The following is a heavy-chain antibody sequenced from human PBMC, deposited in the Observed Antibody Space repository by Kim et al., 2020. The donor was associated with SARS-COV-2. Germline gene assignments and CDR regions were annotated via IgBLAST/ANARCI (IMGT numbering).Heavy chain of an antibody. J-gene: IGHJ3*02. CDR2: IYHSGST. D-gene: IGHD3-16*02. Sequence: SETLSLTCTVSGYSISSGYYWGWIRQPPGKGLEWIGSIYHSGSTYYNPSLKSRVTISVDTSKNQFSLKLSSVTAADTAVYYCARGVFEGAFDIWGQGTMVTVSS. CDR3: ARGVFEGAFDI. CDR1: GYSISSGYY. V-gene: IGHV4-38-2*02.